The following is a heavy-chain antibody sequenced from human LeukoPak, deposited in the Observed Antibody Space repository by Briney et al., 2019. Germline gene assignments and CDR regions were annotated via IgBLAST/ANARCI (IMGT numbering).Heavy chain of an antibody. CDR1: GYTFTSYG. Sequence: GASVKVSCKASGYTFTSYGISWVRQAPGQGLEWMGWISAYNGNTNYAQKLQGRVTMTTDTSTSTAYMKLRSLRSDDTAVYYCARDRSCSSTSCYIGPLDYWGQGTLVTVSS. CDR3: ARDRSCSSTSCYIGPLDY. CDR2: ISAYNGNT. J-gene: IGHJ4*02. D-gene: IGHD2-2*02. V-gene: IGHV1-18*01.